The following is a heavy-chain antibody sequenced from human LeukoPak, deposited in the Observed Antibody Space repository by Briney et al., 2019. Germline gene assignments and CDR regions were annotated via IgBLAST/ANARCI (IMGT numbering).Heavy chain of an antibody. CDR1: GYTFTGYY. D-gene: IGHD3-22*01. CDR3: ARAPYDSSGYYNWFDP. Sequence: ASVKVSCKASGYTFTGYYMHWVRQAPGQGLEWMGWINPNSGGTNYAQKFQGRVTMTRDTSISTAYMELSRLRSDDTAVYYCARAPYDSSGYYNWFDPWGQGTLVTVSS. J-gene: IGHJ5*02. CDR2: INPNSGGT. V-gene: IGHV1-2*02.